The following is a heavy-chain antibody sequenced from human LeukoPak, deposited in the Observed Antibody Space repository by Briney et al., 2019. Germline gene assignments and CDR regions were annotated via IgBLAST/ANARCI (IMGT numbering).Heavy chain of an antibody. Sequence: GASVKVSCKASGHTFTSYDINWVRQATGQGLEWMGWMNPNSGNTGYAQKFQGRVTMTRNTSISTAYMELSSLRSEDTAVYYCARVKRVQGVHDAFDIWGQGTMVTVSS. J-gene: IGHJ3*02. CDR3: ARVKRVQGVHDAFDI. D-gene: IGHD3-10*01. V-gene: IGHV1-8*01. CDR2: MNPNSGNT. CDR1: GHTFTSYD.